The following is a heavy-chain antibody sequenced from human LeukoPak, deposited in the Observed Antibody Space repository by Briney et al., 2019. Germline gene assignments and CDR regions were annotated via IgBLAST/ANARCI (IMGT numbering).Heavy chain of an antibody. D-gene: IGHD3-22*01. J-gene: IGHJ4*02. CDR3: ARDQPNDYYDSSGYYGITP. CDR2: IYYSGST. CDR1: GGSISTYY. V-gene: IGHV4-59*12. Sequence: SETLSLTCTVSGGSISTYYWSWIRQPPGKGLECIGYIYYSGSTNYNPSLKSRVTISVDTSKNQFSLQLNSVTPEDTAVYYCARDQPNDYYDSSGYYGITPWGQGTLVTVSS.